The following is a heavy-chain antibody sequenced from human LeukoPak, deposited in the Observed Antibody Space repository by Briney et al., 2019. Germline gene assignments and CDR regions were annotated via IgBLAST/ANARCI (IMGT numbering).Heavy chain of an antibody. Sequence: SSETLSLTCTVSGGSISSYYWSWIRQPPGKGLEWIGYIYYSGSTNYNPSLKSRVTISVDTSKNQFSLKLTSVTAADTAVYFCTRGGYYGSGNDFRFDPWGQGTLVTVSS. CDR2: IYYSGST. D-gene: IGHD3-10*01. J-gene: IGHJ5*02. CDR3: TRGGYYGSGNDFRFDP. CDR1: GGSISSYY. V-gene: IGHV4-59*01.